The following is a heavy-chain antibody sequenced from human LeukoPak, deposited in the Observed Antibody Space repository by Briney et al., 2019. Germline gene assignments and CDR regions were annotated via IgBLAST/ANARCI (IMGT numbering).Heavy chain of an antibody. J-gene: IGHJ4*02. D-gene: IGHD6-19*01. CDR3: ATDLDAEYSSGWLLDY. CDR2: FDPEDGET. V-gene: IGHV1-24*01. CDR1: GYTLTELS. Sequence: GASVKVSCKVSGYTLTELSMHWVRQAPGKGLEWMGGFDPEDGETIYAQKFQGRVTMTEDTSTDTAYMELSSLRSEDTAVYYCATDLDAEYSSGWLLDYWGQGTLVTVSS.